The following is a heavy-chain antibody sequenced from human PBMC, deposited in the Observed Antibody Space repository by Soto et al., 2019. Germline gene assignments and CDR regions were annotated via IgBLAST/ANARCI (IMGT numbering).Heavy chain of an antibody. Sequence: PLETLSLTCTVSGGSISSYYLSWIRQPPGKGLEWIGYIYYSGSTNYNPSLKSRVTISVDTSKNQFSLKLSSVTAADTAVYYCARAYSSGWYGGSFPKFDYWGQGTLVTVSS. CDR2: IYYSGST. CDR3: ARAYSSGWYGGSFPKFDY. J-gene: IGHJ4*02. D-gene: IGHD6-19*01. V-gene: IGHV4-59*01. CDR1: GGSISSYY.